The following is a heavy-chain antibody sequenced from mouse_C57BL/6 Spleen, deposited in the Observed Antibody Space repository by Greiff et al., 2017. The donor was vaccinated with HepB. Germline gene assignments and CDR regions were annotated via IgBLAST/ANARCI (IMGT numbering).Heavy chain of an antibody. Sequence: VQLQQSGAELVRPGTSVKVSCKASGYAFTNYLIEWVKQRPGQGLEWIGVINPGSGGTNYNEKFKGKATLTADKSSSTAYMQLSSLTSEDSAVYFCARGTDYYGSSSDYWGHGTTLTVSS. CDR2: INPGSGGT. CDR1: GYAFTNYL. J-gene: IGHJ2*01. V-gene: IGHV1-54*01. CDR3: ARGTDYYGSSSDY. D-gene: IGHD1-1*01.